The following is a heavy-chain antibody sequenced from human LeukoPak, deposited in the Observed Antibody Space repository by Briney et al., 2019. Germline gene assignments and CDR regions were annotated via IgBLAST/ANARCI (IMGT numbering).Heavy chain of an antibody. D-gene: IGHD6-13*01. J-gene: IGHJ2*01. CDR3: AKEVEQQLAIPGYFDL. V-gene: IGHV3-30*02. Sequence: GGSLRLSCAASGFTFGNYGMHWVRQAPGKGLEWVAVFWYGASSKYYSDSVKGRFTISRDYSENTLYLQMNSLRPEDTAVYYCAKEVEQQLAIPGYFDLWGRGTLVTVSS. CDR2: FWYGASSK. CDR1: GFTFGNYG.